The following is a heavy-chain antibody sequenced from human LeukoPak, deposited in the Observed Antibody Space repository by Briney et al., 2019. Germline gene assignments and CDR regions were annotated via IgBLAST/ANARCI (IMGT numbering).Heavy chain of an antibody. CDR3: AKETFGGFDY. CDR1: GFTFSSYS. D-gene: IGHD3-10*01. V-gene: IGHV3-48*01. Sequence: PGGSLRLTCAASGFTFSSYSMNWVRQAPGKGLEWVSYISHNSRTMHYADSVKGRLTISRDDAKNSLFLQMNSLRAEDTAVYYCAKETFGGFDYWGQGTLGTVSS. CDR2: ISHNSRTM. J-gene: IGHJ4*02.